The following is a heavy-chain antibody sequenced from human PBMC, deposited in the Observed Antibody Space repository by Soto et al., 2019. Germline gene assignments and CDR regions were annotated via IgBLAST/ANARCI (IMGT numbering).Heavy chain of an antibody. Sequence: SETLSLTCTVSGGSISSYYWSWIRQPPGKGLEWIGYMYHSGSTNYNPSLKSRVTISIDRSKNQFSLKLSSVTAADTAVYYCDRVPDYWGQGTLVTVSS. CDR1: GGSISSYY. D-gene: IGHD2-2*01. V-gene: IGHV4-59*12. CDR2: MYHSGST. J-gene: IGHJ4*02. CDR3: DRVPDY.